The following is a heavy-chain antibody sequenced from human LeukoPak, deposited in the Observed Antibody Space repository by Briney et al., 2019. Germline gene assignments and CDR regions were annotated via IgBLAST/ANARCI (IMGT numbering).Heavy chain of an antibody. CDR1: GYTFTSYD. CDR3: ATLGPYDSSGYYGMDV. V-gene: IGHV1-8*01. J-gene: IGHJ6*02. D-gene: IGHD3-22*01. CDR2: MNPNSGKT. Sequence: GASVKVSCMASGYTFTSYDINWVRQATGQGLEWVGWMNPNSGKTGYAQKFPGRVTMTRNTYISTAYMELRSLRSEDTAVYYCATLGPYDSSGYYGMDVWGQGPTVTVSS.